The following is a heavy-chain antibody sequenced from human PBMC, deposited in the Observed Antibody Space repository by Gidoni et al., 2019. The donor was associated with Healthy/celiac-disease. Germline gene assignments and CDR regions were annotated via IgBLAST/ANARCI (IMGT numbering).Heavy chain of an antibody. V-gene: IGHV4-31*03. CDR1: GGSISSGGYY. Sequence: QVQLQESGPGLVKPSQTLSLTCTVSGGSISSGGYYWTWIRQHPGTGLEWFGPIYYSGSTYYNPSLKSRVTISVDTSKNQFSLKLSSVTAADTAVYYCARGGYYYYYGMDVWGQGTTVTVSS. CDR2: IYYSGST. CDR3: ARGGYYYYYGMDV. J-gene: IGHJ6*02.